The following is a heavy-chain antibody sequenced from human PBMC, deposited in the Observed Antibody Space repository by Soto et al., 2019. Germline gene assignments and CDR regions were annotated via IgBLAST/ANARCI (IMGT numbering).Heavy chain of an antibody. V-gene: IGHV3-21*01. J-gene: IGHJ4*02. D-gene: IGHD3-3*01. CDR1: GFTFGSYS. CDR2: ISSSSSYI. CDR3: ARSEYYDFWSGYSIPHFDY. Sequence: PGGSLRLSCAASGFTFGSYSLNWVRQAPGKGLEWVSSISSSSSYIYYADSVKGRFTISRDNAKNSLYLQMNSLRAEDTAVYYCARSEYYDFWSGYSIPHFDYWGQGTLVTVSS.